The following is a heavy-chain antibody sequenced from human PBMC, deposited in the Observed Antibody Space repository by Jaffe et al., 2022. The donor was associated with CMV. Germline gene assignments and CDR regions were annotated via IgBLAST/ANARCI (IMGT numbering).Heavy chain of an antibody. CDR3: AKDLKGIQLPDY. CDR1: GFTFSSYG. Sequence: QVQLVESGGGVVQPGRSLRLSCAASGFTFSSYGMHWVRQAPGKGLEWVAVISYDGSNKYYADSVKGRFTISRDNSKNTLYLQMNSLRAEDTAVYYCAKDLKGIQLPDYWGQGTLVTVSS. D-gene: IGHD5-18*01. J-gene: IGHJ4*02. CDR2: ISYDGSNK. V-gene: IGHV3-30*18.